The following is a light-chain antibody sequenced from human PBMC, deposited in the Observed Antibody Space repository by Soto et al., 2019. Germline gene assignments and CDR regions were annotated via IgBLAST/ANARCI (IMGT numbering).Light chain of an antibody. Sequence: EIVLTQSPGTLSLSPGERATLSCRASQSVSSSYLAWYQQKPGQAPRLLIYGASSRATGIPDRFSGSGFGTEFTLTISSLQSEDFAVYYCQQYGDSLLTFGGGTKVDI. CDR3: QQYGDSLLT. CDR2: GAS. CDR1: QSVSSSY. V-gene: IGKV3-20*01. J-gene: IGKJ4*01.